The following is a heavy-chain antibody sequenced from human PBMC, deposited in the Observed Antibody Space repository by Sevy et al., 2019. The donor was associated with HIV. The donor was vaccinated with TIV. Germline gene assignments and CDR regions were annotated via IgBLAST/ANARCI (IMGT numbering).Heavy chain of an antibody. J-gene: IGHJ6*02. D-gene: IGHD4-17*01. CDR2: IIPIFGTA. V-gene: IGHV1-69*13. CDR1: GGTFSSYA. CDR3: ARGGPEGPTVGMDV. Sequence: VKVSCKASGGTFSSYAISWVRQAPGQGLEWMGGIIPIFGTANYAQKFQGRVTITADESTSTAYMELSSLRSEDTAVYYCARGGPEGPTVGMDVWGQGTTVTVSS.